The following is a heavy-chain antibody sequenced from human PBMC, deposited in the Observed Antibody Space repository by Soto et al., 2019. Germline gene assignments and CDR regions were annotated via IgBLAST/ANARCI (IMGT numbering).Heavy chain of an antibody. J-gene: IGHJ6*02. V-gene: IGHV3-33*01. Sequence: GGSLRLSCAASGFTFSNYGMHWVRQAPGKGLEWVAIIWHDGNNKYYADSVRGRFIISRDNSKNRLYLQMNSLRAEDTAVYYCASDLVGASDSYGLDVWGQGTPVTVYS. D-gene: IGHD1-26*01. CDR2: IWHDGNNK. CDR3: ASDLVGASDSYGLDV. CDR1: GFTFSNYG.